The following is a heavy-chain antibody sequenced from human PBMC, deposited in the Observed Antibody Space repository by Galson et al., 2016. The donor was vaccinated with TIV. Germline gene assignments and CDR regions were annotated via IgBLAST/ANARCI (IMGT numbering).Heavy chain of an antibody. Sequence: SVKVSCKVSGDSLSDLSMRWVRQAPGKGLEWMAGFDPEQHKKIYAQKLEGRVTLTDDTSTDTAFLELRSLSFEDTAVDYCASVAWFPGLSLDNWGQGTLVIVSS. V-gene: IGHV1-24*01. CDR3: ASVAWFPGLSLDN. CDR2: FDPEQHKK. D-gene: IGHD2/OR15-2a*01. CDR1: GDSLSDLS. J-gene: IGHJ4*02.